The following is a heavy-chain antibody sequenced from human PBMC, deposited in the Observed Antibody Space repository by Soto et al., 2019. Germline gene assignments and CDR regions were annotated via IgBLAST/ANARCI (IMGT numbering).Heavy chain of an antibody. CDR3: AKDRDSSSADDAFDI. J-gene: IGHJ3*02. CDR2: IRGSGGST. D-gene: IGHD6-19*01. V-gene: IGHV3-23*01. CDR1: GFTFSSYA. Sequence: PGGSLRLSCAASGFTFSSYAMRWVRQAPGKGLEWVSAIRGSGGSTYYADSVKGRFTISRDNSKNTLYLQMNSLRAEDTAVYYCAKDRDSSSADDAFDIWGQGTMVTVSS.